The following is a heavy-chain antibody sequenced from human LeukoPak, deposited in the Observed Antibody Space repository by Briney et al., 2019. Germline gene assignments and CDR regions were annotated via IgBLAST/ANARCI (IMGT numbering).Heavy chain of an antibody. CDR2: IIPSGGST. V-gene: IGHV1-46*01. CDR1: GYTFINNW. J-gene: IGHJ4*02. D-gene: IGHD5-12*01. CDR3: AREGGYPPYFDY. Sequence: ASVKVSCKASGYTFINNWMRWVRQAPGQGLEWMGIIIPSGGSTTYAQNFQGRVTMTRDMSSSTVYLELSSLRSEDTAMYYCAREGGYPPYFDYWGQGTLVTVSS.